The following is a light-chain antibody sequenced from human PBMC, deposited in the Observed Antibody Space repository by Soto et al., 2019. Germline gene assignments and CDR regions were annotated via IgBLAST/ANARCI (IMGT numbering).Light chain of an antibody. J-gene: IGKJ5*01. CDR3: QQYKNWPIT. V-gene: IGKV3D-15*01. Sequence: ELVQTQSPDTLSVCQGARAPISCRASQTVSSQLAGYQQHPGQAHRLLIYGASTRASDTPARFSGSGSVTEFALTSSSLQSEDFAVYYGQQYKNWPITVGGGTRLEIK. CDR1: QTVSSQ. CDR2: GAS.